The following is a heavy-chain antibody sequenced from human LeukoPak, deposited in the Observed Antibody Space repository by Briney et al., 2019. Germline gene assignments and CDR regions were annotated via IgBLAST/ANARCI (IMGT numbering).Heavy chain of an antibody. CDR2: IHYTGST. CDR1: GGSINSYY. Sequence: SETLSLTCTVSGGSINSYYWSWIRQPPGKGLECIGYIHYTGSTNYNPSLKSRVTISVDTSKNQFSLKLSSVTAADTAVYYCARDYKVLNGFVPREVGATGGWFDPWGQGTLVTVSS. V-gene: IGHV4-59*12. CDR3: ARDYKVLNGFVPREVGATGGWFDP. D-gene: IGHD1-26*01. J-gene: IGHJ5*02.